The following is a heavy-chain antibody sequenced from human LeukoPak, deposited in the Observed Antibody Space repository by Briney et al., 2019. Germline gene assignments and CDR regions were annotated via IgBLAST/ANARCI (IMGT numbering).Heavy chain of an antibody. CDR1: DYTFTSYG. V-gene: IGHV1-18*01. J-gene: IGHJ4*02. Sequence: GASVKVSCKASDYTFTSYGISWVRQAPGQGLEWMGWISAYNGNTNYAQKLQGRVTMTTDTSTSTAYMELRSLRSDDTAVYYCAREGGRYCSGGSCYSSHGWCGGLNYWGQGTLVTVSS. CDR2: ISAYNGNT. D-gene: IGHD2-15*01. CDR3: AREGGRYCSGGSCYSSHGWCGGLNY.